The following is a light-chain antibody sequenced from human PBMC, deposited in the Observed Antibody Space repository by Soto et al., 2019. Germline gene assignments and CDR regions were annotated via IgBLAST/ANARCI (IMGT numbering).Light chain of an antibody. Sequence: QSVLTQPPSASGTPGQRVTISCSGSRSNIGSNRVNWYQQLPGTAPKLLIDSNNQRPSGAPDRFSGSRSGTSASLAISGLQSEDEADYYCAAWDDSLYGRVFGTGTKLTVL. J-gene: IGLJ1*01. V-gene: IGLV1-44*01. CDR3: AAWDDSLYGRV. CDR2: SNN. CDR1: RSNIGSNR.